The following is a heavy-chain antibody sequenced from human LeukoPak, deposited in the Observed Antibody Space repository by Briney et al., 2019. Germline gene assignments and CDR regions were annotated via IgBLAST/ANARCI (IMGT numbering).Heavy chain of an antibody. V-gene: IGHV1-2*06. CDR1: GYNFSVNY. CDR3: AREVTTGTFNN. Sequence: GASVKVSCKASGYNFSVNYMHWVRQAPGQGLEWMGRINPIGGDTNYVQNLQGRVTMTRDTSISTAHMELSRLRSDDTAVYYCAREVTTGTFNNWGQGTLVTVSS. J-gene: IGHJ4*02. D-gene: IGHD1-1*01. CDR2: INPIGGDT.